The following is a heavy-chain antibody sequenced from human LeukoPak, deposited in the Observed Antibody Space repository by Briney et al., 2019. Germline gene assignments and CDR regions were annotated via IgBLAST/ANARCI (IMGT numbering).Heavy chain of an antibody. D-gene: IGHD6-13*01. V-gene: IGHV3-30-3*01. Sequence: PGGSLRLSCAASGFTFSSYAMHWVRQAPGKGLEWVAVISYDGSNKYCADSVKGRFTISRDNSKNTLYLQMNSLRAEDTAVYYCARESSSWIDHWGQGTLVTVSS. CDR2: ISYDGSNK. CDR3: ARESSSWIDH. CDR1: GFTFSSYA. J-gene: IGHJ4*02.